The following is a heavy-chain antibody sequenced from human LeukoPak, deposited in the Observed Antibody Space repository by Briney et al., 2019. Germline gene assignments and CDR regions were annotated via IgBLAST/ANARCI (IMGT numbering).Heavy chain of an antibody. CDR2: ISGSGGST. D-gene: IGHD3-16*01. Sequence: GGSLRLSCAASGFTFSSNYMSWVRQAPGKGLEWDSAISGSGGSTYYADSVKGRFTISRDNSQHTLYLQMNSLRADDTAVYYCAKYRFGGVFDNWGQGTLVTVSS. CDR1: GFTFSSNY. J-gene: IGHJ4*02. CDR3: AKYRFGGVFDN. V-gene: IGHV3-23*01.